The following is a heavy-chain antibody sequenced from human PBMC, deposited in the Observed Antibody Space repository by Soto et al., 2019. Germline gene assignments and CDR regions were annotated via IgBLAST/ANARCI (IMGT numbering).Heavy chain of an antibody. Sequence: EVQLVESGGGLVQPGGSLRLSCAVSGFTFSSYWMHWVRQDPGKGLVWVSSINTDGTSTQYADSVKGRFTVSRDNAKNTLYLQMNSLRAEDTAVYYCAKDRSWGQCEYWGQGTQVTVSS. CDR1: GFTFSSYW. D-gene: IGHD3-16*01. J-gene: IGHJ4*02. V-gene: IGHV3-74*03. CDR3: AKDRSWGQCEY. CDR2: INTDGTST.